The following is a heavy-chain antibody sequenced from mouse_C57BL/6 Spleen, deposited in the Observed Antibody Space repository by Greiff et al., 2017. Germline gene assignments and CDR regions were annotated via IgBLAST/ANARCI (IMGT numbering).Heavy chain of an antibody. CDR2: IDPETGGT. Sequence: QVHVKQSGAELVRPGASVTLSCKASGYTFTDYEMHWVKQTPVHGLEWIGAIDPETGGTAYNQKFKGKAILTADKSSSTAYMELRSLTSEDSAVYYCTRYYDYDYWGQGTTLTVSS. V-gene: IGHV1-15*01. CDR1: GYTFTDYE. J-gene: IGHJ2*01. D-gene: IGHD2-4*01. CDR3: TRYYDYDY.